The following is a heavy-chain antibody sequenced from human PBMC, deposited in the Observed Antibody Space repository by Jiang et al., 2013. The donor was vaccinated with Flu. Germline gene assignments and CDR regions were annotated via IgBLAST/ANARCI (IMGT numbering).Heavy chain of an antibody. V-gene: IGHV2-70*13. J-gene: IGHJ3*01. CDR1: SLSDYRLM. Sequence: SLSDYRLMCELDPARSPGKPPEWLALIDWEGEKHYSPSLKTRLTISKDTSRNEVVLTMTNMDPADTGTYYCTRTHTGSYYAGSFDVWGQGTRVTVSS. CDR3: TRTHTGSYYAGSFDV. CDR2: IDWEGEK. D-gene: IGHD1-26*01.